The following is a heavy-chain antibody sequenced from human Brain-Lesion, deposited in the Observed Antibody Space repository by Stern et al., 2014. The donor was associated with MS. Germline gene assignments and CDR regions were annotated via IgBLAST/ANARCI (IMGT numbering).Heavy chain of an antibody. CDR3: ARDPRRGGLSGYYHGMDV. J-gene: IGHJ6*02. D-gene: IGHD3-10*01. Sequence: QVQLVESGPGLVKPSGTLSLTCAVSGASISNTQWWTWVRQSPGKGLEWIGGIYQSGSANDNPSRRRRVTISVDRSKNSFSRKLNSVTAADTAVYYCARDPRRGGLSGYYHGMDVWGQGTTVTVSS. CDR2: IYQSGSA. V-gene: IGHV4-4*02. CDR1: GASISNTQW.